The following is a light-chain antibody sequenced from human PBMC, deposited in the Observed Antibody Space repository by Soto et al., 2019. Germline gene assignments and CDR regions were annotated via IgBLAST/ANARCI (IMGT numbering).Light chain of an antibody. J-gene: IGLJ1*01. Sequence: QSVLTQPPSASGTPGQRVTISCSGSSSNIGSNSVNWYQQLPGAAPKLLIYSNNQRPSGVPDRFSGSKSGTSASLAISGLQSEDEADYYCAAWDESLNGREVFGTGTKVTVL. V-gene: IGLV1-44*01. CDR1: SSNIGSNS. CDR3: AAWDESLNGREV. CDR2: SNN.